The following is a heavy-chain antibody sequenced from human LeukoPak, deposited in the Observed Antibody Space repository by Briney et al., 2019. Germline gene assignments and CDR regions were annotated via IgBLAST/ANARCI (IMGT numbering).Heavy chain of an antibody. CDR2: ISSSGSTI. V-gene: IGHV3-48*03. CDR3: ARDLSSGWYLSSASYYFDY. Sequence: GGSLRLSCAASGFTLSSYEMNWVRQAPGKGLEWVSYISSSGSTIYYADSVKGRFTISRDNAKNSLYLQMNSLRAEDTAVYYCARDLSSGWYLSSASYYFDYWGQGTLVTVSS. CDR1: GFTLSSYE. J-gene: IGHJ4*02. D-gene: IGHD6-19*01.